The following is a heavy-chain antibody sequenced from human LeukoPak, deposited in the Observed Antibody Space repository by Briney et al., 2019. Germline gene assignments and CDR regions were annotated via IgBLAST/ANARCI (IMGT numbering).Heavy chain of an antibody. Sequence: GGSLTLSCAASGFTFSYYRMYWVRQAPGKGPMWVSRISPDGSDTNYADSVKGRFTISRDNAKNMLYLQMNSLKPEDTAVYYCARDLSVPWGQGAPVTVSS. V-gene: IGHV3-74*01. D-gene: IGHD3-3*01. CDR2: ISPDGSDT. J-gene: IGHJ1*01. CDR1: GFTFSYYR. CDR3: ARDLSVP.